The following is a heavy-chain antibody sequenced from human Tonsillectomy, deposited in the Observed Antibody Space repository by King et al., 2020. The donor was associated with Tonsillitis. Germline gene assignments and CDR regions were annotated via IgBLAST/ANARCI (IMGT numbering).Heavy chain of an antibody. J-gene: IGHJ5*02. CDR3: AKTSYGTWQRVDP. V-gene: IGHV3-23*04. Sequence: VQLVESGGGLVQPGGSLRLSCAASGFFSSYAMSWVRPAPGKGLEWVSGISGSGGSTYYADSVEGRFTISRDNYKNTLYLQMNSLGAEDTAVYYCAKTSYGTWQRVDPWGPGTLVTVSS. D-gene: IGHD1-1*01. CDR2: ISGSGGST. CDR1: GFFSSYA.